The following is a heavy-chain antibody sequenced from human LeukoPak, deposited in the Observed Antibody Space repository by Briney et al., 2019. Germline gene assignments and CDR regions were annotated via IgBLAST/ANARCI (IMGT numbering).Heavy chain of an antibody. J-gene: IGHJ3*02. V-gene: IGHV1-18*04. D-gene: IGHD1-1*01. CDR3: ARVGRTTGTTRSAFDI. CDR1: GYTFTSYG. Sequence: GASVKVSCKASGYTFTSYGISWVRQAPGQGLEWMGWISAYNGNTNYAQKLQGRVTMTTDTSTSTAYMELRSLRSDDTAVDYCARVGRTTGTTRSAFDIWGQGTMVTVSS. CDR2: ISAYNGNT.